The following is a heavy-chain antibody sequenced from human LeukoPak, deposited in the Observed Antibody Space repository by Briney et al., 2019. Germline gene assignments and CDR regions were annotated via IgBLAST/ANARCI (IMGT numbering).Heavy chain of an antibody. J-gene: IGHJ4*02. CDR3: ARGQWLDPH. D-gene: IGHD6-19*01. Sequence: PSETLSLTCTVSGGSISSSSYYWGWIRQPPGKGLEWIGEINHSGSTNYNPSLKSRVTISVDTFKNQFSLKLNSVNAADTAVYYCARGQWLDPHWGQGTLVTVSS. V-gene: IGHV4-39*07. CDR2: INHSGST. CDR1: GGSISSSSYY.